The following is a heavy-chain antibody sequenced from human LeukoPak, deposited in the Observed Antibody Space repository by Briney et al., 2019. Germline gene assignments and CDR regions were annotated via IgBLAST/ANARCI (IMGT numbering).Heavy chain of an antibody. CDR1: GFSFNTYS. V-gene: IGHV3-21*01. D-gene: IGHD3-22*01. J-gene: IGHJ4*02. CDR3: ARDRGYDSRGYYYPYHFDC. Sequence: GGSLRLSCAASGFSFNTYSMNWVRQAPGKGLEWVSSISSSGTYTYYADSVKGRFTISRDNAKNSLYLQMNSLRAEDTAVYYCARDRGYDSRGYYYPYHFDCWGQGTLVTVSS. CDR2: ISSSGTYT.